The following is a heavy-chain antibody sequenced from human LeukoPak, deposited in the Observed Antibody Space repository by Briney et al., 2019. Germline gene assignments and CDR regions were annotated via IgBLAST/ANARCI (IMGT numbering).Heavy chain of an antibody. CDR2: MDPNGIT. J-gene: IGHJ4*02. CDR3: ARGRSRIQLLGYFDY. D-gene: IGHD1-1*01. CDR1: GGSFSTYY. Sequence: SETLSLTCAVYGGSFSTYYWSWIRQAPGKGLEWIGEMDPNGITNYTPSLKSRVTIVGDPFKKQFSLKMTSVTAADTAVYYCARGRSRIQLLGYFDYWGQGTLVTVSS. V-gene: IGHV4-34*01.